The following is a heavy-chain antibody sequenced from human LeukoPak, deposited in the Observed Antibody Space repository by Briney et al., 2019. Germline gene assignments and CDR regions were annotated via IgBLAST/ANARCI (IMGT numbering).Heavy chain of an antibody. CDR2: IYYSGST. D-gene: IGHD3-22*01. J-gene: IGHJ3*02. CDR1: GGSISSYY. CDR3: ARKPIRGYDSSGYYRGDAFDI. Sequence: SETLSLTCTVSGGSISSYYWSWIRQPPGKGLEWIGYIYYSGSTNYNPSLRSRVTISVDTSKNQLSLKLSSVTAADTAVYYCARKPIRGYDSSGYYRGDAFDIWGQGTMVTVSS. V-gene: IGHV4-59*01.